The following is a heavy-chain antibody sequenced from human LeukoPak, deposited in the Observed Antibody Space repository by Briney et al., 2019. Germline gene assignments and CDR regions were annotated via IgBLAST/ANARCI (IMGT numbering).Heavy chain of an antibody. CDR1: GFTFRNHG. CDR2: IRYDELQD. CDR3: ARDRGYGDYVLAASGGYYYGMDV. D-gene: IGHD4-17*01. J-gene: IGHJ6*02. V-gene: IGHV3-30*02. Sequence: GGSLRLSCATSGFTFRNHGMHWVRQAPGKGLEWVAFIRYDELQDYYADSVRGRFTISRDNSKNTLHLQMNSLRAEDTAVYYCARDRGYGDYVLAASGGYYYGMDVWGQGTTVTVSS.